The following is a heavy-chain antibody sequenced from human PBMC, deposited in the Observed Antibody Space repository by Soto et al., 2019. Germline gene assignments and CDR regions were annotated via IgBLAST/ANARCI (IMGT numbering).Heavy chain of an antibody. CDR3: ARSGTNSFWRANFDY. V-gene: IGHV4-31*03. D-gene: IGHD3-10*01. CDR1: GGSISSGGYY. J-gene: IGHJ4*02. Sequence: PSETLSLTCTVSGGSISSGGYYWSWIRQHPGKGLEWIGYIYYSGSTYYNPSLKSRVTISVDTSKNQFSLKLSSVTAADTAVYYCARSGTNSFWRANFDYWGQGTLVTVSS. CDR2: IYYSGST.